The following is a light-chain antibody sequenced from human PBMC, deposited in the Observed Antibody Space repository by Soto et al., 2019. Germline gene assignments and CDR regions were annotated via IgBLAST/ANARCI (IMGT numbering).Light chain of an antibody. CDR1: SSDVGGYNY. Sequence: QPALTQPASVSGSPGQSITISCTGTSSDVGGYNYVSWYQQQSGKAPKLMIHEVSNRPSGVSNRFSGSKSGNTASLTISGLQAEDEADYYCISFTSSRAYVFGIGTQATVL. J-gene: IGLJ1*01. CDR3: ISFTSSRAYV. CDR2: EVS. V-gene: IGLV2-14*01.